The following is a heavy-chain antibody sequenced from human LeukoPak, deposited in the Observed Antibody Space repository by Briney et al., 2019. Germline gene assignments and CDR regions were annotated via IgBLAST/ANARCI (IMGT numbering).Heavy chain of an antibody. V-gene: IGHV4-31*03. CDR2: IYYSGTT. Sequence: SQTLSLTCTVSGGSVSSGGHFWTWIRQYPGKGLEWIGYIYYSGTTHYNPSLKSRVTISVDTSKNQFSLNLTSVTAADTAVCYCARTVVIAATYWFDPWGQGSLVTVSS. CDR1: GGSVSSGGHF. CDR3: ARTVVIAATYWFDP. J-gene: IGHJ5*02. D-gene: IGHD2-15*01.